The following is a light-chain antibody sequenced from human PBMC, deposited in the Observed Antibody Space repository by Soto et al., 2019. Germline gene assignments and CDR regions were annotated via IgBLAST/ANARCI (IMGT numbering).Light chain of an antibody. Sequence: EIVLTQSPGTLSLSPGERATLSCRASQSVSSSYLAWYQQKPGRAPRLLIDGASSRATGIPDRFSGTGSGTEFTLTISSLQSEDFALYYCQQYNDWPLTFGQGTKVDIK. V-gene: IGKV3-20*01. J-gene: IGKJ1*01. CDR1: QSVSSSY. CDR2: GAS. CDR3: QQYNDWPLT.